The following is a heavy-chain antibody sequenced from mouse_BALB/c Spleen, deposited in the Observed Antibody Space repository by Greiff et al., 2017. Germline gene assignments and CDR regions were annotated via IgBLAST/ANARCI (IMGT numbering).Heavy chain of an antibody. Sequence: LQLQQSAAELARPGASVKMSCKASGYTFTSYTMHWVKQRPGQGLEWIGYINPSSGYTEYNQKFKDKTTLTADKSSSTAYMQLSSLTSEDSAVYYCAREWNYYGSSYYFDYWGQGTTLTVSS. CDR1: GYTFTSYT. CDR3: AREWNYYGSSYYFDY. D-gene: IGHD1-1*01. CDR2: INPSSGYT. V-gene: IGHV1-4*02. J-gene: IGHJ2*01.